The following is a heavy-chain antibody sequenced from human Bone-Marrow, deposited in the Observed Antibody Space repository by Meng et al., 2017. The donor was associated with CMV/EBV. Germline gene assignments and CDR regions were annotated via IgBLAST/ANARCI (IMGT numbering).Heavy chain of an antibody. CDR3: ARDHKGYNWNPTNGYYYYYGMDV. J-gene: IGHJ6*02. D-gene: IGHD1-20*01. V-gene: IGHV1-46*01. CDR2: INPSGGST. CDR1: GYTFTGHY. Sequence: ASVKVSCKASGYTFTGHYMHWVRQAPGQGLEWMGIINPSGGSTSYAQKFQGRVTMTRDTSTSTVYMELSSLRSEDTAVYYCARDHKGYNWNPTNGYYYYYGMDVWGQGTTVTVSS.